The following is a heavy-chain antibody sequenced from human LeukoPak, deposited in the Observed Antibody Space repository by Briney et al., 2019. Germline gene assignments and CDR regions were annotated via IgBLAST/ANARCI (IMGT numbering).Heavy chain of an antibody. D-gene: IGHD6-6*01. CDR3: ARVLGSSSRFNWFDP. J-gene: IGHJ5*02. CDR2: ISSSSSYI. CDR1: EFTFSSYS. Sequence: GGSLRLSCAASEFTFSSYSMNWVRQAPGKGLEWVSSISSSSSYIYYADSVKGRFTISRDNAKNSLYLQMNSLRAEDTAVYYCARVLGSSSRFNWFDPWGQGTLVTVSS. V-gene: IGHV3-21*01.